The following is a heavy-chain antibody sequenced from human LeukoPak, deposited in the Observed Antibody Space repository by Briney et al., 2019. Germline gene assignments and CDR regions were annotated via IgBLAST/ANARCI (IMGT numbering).Heavy chain of an antibody. CDR2: IKSKTDGGTT. CDR3: ARDRGSTTLDLDY. V-gene: IGHV3-15*01. J-gene: IGHJ4*02. Sequence: GGSLRLSCAASGFTFSNAWMSWVRQAPGKGLEWVGRIKSKTDGGTTDYAAPVKGRFTISRDDSKNTLYLQMNSLRAEDTAVYYCARDRGSTTLDLDYWGQGTLVTVSS. CDR1: GFTFSNAW. D-gene: IGHD2/OR15-2a*01.